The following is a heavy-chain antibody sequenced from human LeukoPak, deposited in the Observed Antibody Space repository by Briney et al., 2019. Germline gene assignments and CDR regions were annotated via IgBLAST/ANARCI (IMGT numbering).Heavy chain of an antibody. CDR1: GCSLLNYQ. D-gene: IGHD3-10*01. Sequence: PSENLPLTRTVTGCSLLNYQWLWVRQPAAKELEWIAYMYYSGSNNYNPSRKRRVTVSVDTCKKELSLILRTVTAADTAVYYCARLGAGAVGFPVDYWGRGARVTVSS. CDR2: MYYSGSN. J-gene: IGHJ4*02. CDR3: ARLGAGAVGFPVDY. V-gene: IGHV4-59*08.